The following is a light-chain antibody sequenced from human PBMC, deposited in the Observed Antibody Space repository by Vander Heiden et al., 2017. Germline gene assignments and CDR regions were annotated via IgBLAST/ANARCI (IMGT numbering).Light chain of an antibody. CDR2: AAS. CDR1: QSISSSY. J-gene: IGKJ2*03. CDR3: QHYGSSPPYS. Sequence: EIVLTQSPGTLSLSPGERATLSCRASQSISSSYIAWYQQKPGQATRRLIYAASSRATDIADRFSGSGSGTDFTLTINRLEPEDFAVYYCQHYGSSPPYSFGQGTTLEIK. V-gene: IGKV3-20*01.